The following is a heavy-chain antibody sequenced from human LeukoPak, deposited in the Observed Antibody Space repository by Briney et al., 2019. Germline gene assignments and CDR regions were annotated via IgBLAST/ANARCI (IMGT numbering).Heavy chain of an antibody. CDR3: ARGRNGMGAAFDI. Sequence: SVKVSCKASGGTFSSYAISWVRQVPGQGLEWMGGIIPIFGTANYAQKFQGRVTITADESTSTAYMELSSLRSEDTAVYYCARGRNGMGAAFDIWGQGTMVTVSS. CDR2: IIPIFGTA. D-gene: IGHD3-16*01. J-gene: IGHJ3*02. CDR1: GGTFSSYA. V-gene: IGHV1-69*13.